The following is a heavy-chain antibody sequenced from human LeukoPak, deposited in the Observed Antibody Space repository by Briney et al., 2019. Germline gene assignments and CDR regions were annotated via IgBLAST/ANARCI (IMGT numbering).Heavy chain of an antibody. V-gene: IGHV3-23*01. D-gene: IGHD2-2*01. CDR3: AKEYYSSTSCSFGFDY. Sequence: PGGSLRLSCAASGFTFSSYAMSWVRQAPGKGLEWVSAISGSGGSTYYADSVKGRFTISRDNSKNTLYLQMNSLRAKDTAVYYCAKEYYSSTSCSFGFDYWGQGTLVTVSS. CDR2: ISGSGGST. CDR1: GFTFSSYA. J-gene: IGHJ4*02.